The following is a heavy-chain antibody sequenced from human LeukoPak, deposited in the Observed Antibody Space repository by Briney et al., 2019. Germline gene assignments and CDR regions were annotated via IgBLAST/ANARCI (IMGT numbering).Heavy chain of an antibody. J-gene: IGHJ5*02. CDR1: GYTFTKYY. D-gene: IGHD3-3*01. Sequence: ASVKVSCKASGYTFTKYYMYWVRQAPGQGLEWMGIINPSGDNTNYAQKFQGRVTMTRDMSTTTVYMELSSLRSEDTAVYYCARGPHRRTYDRDNWFDPWGQGTLVTVSS. V-gene: IGHV1-46*01. CDR3: ARGPHRRTYDRDNWFDP. CDR2: INPSGDNT.